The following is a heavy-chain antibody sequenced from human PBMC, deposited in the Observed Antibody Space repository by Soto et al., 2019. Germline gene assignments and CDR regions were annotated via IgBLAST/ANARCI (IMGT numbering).Heavy chain of an antibody. Sequence: QITLKESGPTLVKPTQSLTLTCTVSGFSLSGDGVGVGWIRQPPGKALEWLALIYWDDDQRYSPSLKTRLTITKDTSKTQVVITMTNMDPVDTATYYCAHAFGGTSWPNDAFDIWGQGTVVTVSS. CDR2: IYWDDDQ. CDR1: GFSLSGDGVG. CDR3: AHAFGGTSWPNDAFDI. V-gene: IGHV2-5*02. D-gene: IGHD3-3*02. J-gene: IGHJ3*02.